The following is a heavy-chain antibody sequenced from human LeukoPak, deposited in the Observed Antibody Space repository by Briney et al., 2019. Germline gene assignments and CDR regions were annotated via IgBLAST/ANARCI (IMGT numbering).Heavy chain of an antibody. J-gene: IGHJ4*02. D-gene: IGHD2-8*01. V-gene: IGHV3-7*01. CDR3: ATSPRGVTGY. Sequence: PGGSLRLSCAASGFTFSSNWTSWARQAPGKGLEWVANIKQDGSEKFYVDSVKGRFTISRDNAKNSLYLQMNSLSPEDTAVYYCATSPRGVTGYWGQGTLVTVSS. CDR2: IKQDGSEK. CDR1: GFTFSSNW.